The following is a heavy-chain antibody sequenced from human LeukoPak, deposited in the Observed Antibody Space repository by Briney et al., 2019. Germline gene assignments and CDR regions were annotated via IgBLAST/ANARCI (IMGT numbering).Heavy chain of an antibody. Sequence: SETLSLTCTVSGGSISNYYWSWIRQPPGKGLEWIGYIYYSGSTNHNPSLKSRVTISVDTSKNQFSLKLSSVTAADTAVYYCARGHSYYDNSGYSGIDYWGQGTLITVSS. CDR3: ARGHSYYDNSGYSGIDY. D-gene: IGHD3-22*01. V-gene: IGHV4-59*01. CDR2: IYYSGST. J-gene: IGHJ4*02. CDR1: GGSISNYY.